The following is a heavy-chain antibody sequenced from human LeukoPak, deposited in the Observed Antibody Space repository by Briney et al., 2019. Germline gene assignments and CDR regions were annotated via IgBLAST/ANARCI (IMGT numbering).Heavy chain of an antibody. CDR2: IYSSGNT. D-gene: IGHD4-17*01. J-gene: IGHJ4*02. CDR1: GASMSSYY. V-gene: IGHV4-59*01. CDR3: ARGGEAGLAD. Sequence: PSETLSLTCTVSGASMSSYYWTWIRQPPGKGLEWIGYIYSSGNTNSNPSLKSRVTISVNTSKNQFSLNLNSVTAADTAVYYCARGGEAGLADWGQGTLVTVSS.